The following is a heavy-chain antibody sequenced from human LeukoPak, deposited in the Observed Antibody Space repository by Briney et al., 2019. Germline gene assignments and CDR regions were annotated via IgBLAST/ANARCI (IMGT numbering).Heavy chain of an antibody. CDR1: GGSISSYY. J-gene: IGHJ3*02. D-gene: IGHD7-27*01. V-gene: IGHV4-59*01. Sequence: PSETLSLTCTVSGGSISSYYWSWIRQPPGKGLEWIGHIYYSGSTNYNPSLKSRVTISVDTSKNQFSLKLRSVTAADTAVYYCARGKQGISLDAFDIWGQGTMVTVSS. CDR3: ARGKQGISLDAFDI. CDR2: IYYSGST.